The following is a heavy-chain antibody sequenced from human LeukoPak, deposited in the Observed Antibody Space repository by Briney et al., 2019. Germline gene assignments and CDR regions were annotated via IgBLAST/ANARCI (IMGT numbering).Heavy chain of an antibody. V-gene: IGHV3-7*01. Sequence: XWMSWVRQXPXXGLEWVANIKQDGSEKYYVDSVKGRFTISRDNAKNSLYLQMNSLRAEDTAVYYCARDIRWLDYWGQGTLVTVSS. J-gene: IGHJ4*02. CDR3: ARDIRWLDY. CDR1: XW. CDR2: IKQDGSEK. D-gene: IGHD3-3*01.